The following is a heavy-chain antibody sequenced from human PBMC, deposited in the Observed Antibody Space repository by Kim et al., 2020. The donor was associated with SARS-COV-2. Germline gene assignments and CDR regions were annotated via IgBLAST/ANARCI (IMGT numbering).Heavy chain of an antibody. V-gene: IGHV4-39*07. J-gene: IGHJ4*02. D-gene: IGHD3-3*01. CDR3: AGVRVVIMDFDY. Sequence: YNPALKSRLNITGDTSKNQFSLMLSSVTAADTAVYYCAGVRVVIMDFDYWGQGTLVTVSS.